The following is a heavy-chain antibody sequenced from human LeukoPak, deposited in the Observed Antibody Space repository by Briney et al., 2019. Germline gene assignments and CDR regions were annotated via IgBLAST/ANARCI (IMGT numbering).Heavy chain of an antibody. Sequence: PGGSLRLSCAASGFTFSSYAMHWVRQAPGKGLEWVAVISYDGSNKYYADSVKGRFTISRDNSKNTLYLQMNSLRAEDTAVYYCAKRQYSSGWSVADYGMDVWGQGTTVTVSS. V-gene: IGHV3-30-3*02. CDR2: ISYDGSNK. J-gene: IGHJ6*02. CDR1: GFTFSSYA. CDR3: AKRQYSSGWSVADYGMDV. D-gene: IGHD6-19*01.